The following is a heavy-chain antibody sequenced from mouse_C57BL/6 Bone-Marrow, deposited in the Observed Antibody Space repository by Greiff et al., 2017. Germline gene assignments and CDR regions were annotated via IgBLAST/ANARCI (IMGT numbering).Heavy chain of an antibody. V-gene: IGHV1-59*01. CDR1: GYTFTSYW. CDR2: IDPSDSYT. J-gene: IGHJ1*03. CDR3: ARYGSSLSYWYFDV. Sequence: VQLQQPGAELVRPGTSVKLSCKASGYTFTSYWMHWVKQRPGQGLEWIGEIDPSDSYTNYNQKFKGKSTLTVDKSSSTAYMQLSSLTSEDSAVYYCARYGSSLSYWYFDVWGTGTTVTVSS. D-gene: IGHD1-1*01.